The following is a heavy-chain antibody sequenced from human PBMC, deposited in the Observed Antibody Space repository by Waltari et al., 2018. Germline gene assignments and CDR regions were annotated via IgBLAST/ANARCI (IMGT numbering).Heavy chain of an antibody. D-gene: IGHD3-9*01. Sequence: QVHLVQSGVEVKKPGASVTVSCKASGHTFSSYYIHWLRQAPGQGLAWMGMINPTGDQTTYAQRFQGRVTMTRDTSTTTAYMDLRSLKSEDTAVYFCAMSTGYSRFDPWGQGTRVTVSS. CDR3: AMSTGYSRFDP. CDR1: GHTFSSYY. J-gene: IGHJ5*02. CDR2: INPTGDQT. V-gene: IGHV1-46*01.